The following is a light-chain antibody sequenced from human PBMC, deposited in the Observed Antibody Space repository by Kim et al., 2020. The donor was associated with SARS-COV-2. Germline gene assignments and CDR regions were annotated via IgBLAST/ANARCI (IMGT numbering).Light chain of an antibody. Sequence: DIQMTQSPSSLSASVGDRVTITCRASQSISNYLNWYQQKPGRPPKLLIYAASSFQSGVPSRFSGSGSGTDFTLTISSLQPEDFATYYCQQNYIIPVVFGQGTKVDIK. V-gene: IGKV1-39*01. J-gene: IGKJ1*01. CDR2: AAS. CDR3: QQNYIIPVV. CDR1: QSISNY.